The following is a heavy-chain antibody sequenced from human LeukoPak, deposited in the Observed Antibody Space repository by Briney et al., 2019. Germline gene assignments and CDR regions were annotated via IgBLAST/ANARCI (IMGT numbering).Heavy chain of an antibody. CDR3: VRRPGRWPSYY. CDR1: GFTFSSFE. Sequence: PGGSLRLSCAASGFTFSSFEMHWVRQAPGKGLEWISYIRSGGDAVYYADSVKGRFTISRDNAKNSLSLQMNSLRPDDTAVYYCVRRPGRWPSYYWGQRNLVIVSP. V-gene: IGHV3-48*03. CDR2: IRSGGDAV. J-gene: IGHJ4*02. D-gene: IGHD6-13*01.